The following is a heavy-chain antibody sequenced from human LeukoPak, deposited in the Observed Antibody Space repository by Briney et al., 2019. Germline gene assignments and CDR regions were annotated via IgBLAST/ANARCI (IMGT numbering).Heavy chain of an antibody. CDR2: ISGSGGST. J-gene: IGHJ3*02. V-gene: IGHV3-23*01. CDR1: GLTFSSYA. Sequence: GVSLRLSCAASGLTFSSYAMSWVRQAPGKGLEWVSAISGSGGSTYYADSVKGRFTISRDNSKNTLYLQMNSLRAEDTAVYYCAKPPWDAFDIWGQGTMVTVSS. D-gene: IGHD1-26*01. CDR3: AKPPWDAFDI.